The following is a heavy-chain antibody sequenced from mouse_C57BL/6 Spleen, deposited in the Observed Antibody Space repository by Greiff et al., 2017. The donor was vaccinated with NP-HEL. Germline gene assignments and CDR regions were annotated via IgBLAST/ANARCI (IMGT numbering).Heavy chain of an antibody. V-gene: IGHV5-17*01. CDR2: ISSGSSTI. J-gene: IGHJ1*03. CDR1: GFTFSDYG. CDR3: AREVITTGWYFDV. D-gene: IGHD1-1*01. Sequence: EVQVVESGGGLVKPGGSLKLSCAASGFTFSDYGMHWVRQAPEKGLEWVAYISSGSSTIYYADTVKGRFTISRDNAKNTLFLQRTSLRSEDTAMYYCAREVITTGWYFDVWGTGTTVTVSS.